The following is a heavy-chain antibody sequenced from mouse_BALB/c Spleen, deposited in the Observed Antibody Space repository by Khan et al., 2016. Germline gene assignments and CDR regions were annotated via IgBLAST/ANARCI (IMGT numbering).Heavy chain of an antibody. D-gene: IGHD1-1*01. CDR3: ARTYGYGSPSFTY. CDR1: GYSITSDYA. Sequence: EVQLQESGPGLVKPSQSLSLTCTVTGYSITSDYAWNWIRQFPGNKLEWMGYISYSGSTSYNPSLKSRISITRDTSKNQFFLQLNSVTIEDTATYYCARTYGYGSPSFTYWGQGTLVTVSA. CDR2: ISYSGST. J-gene: IGHJ3*01. V-gene: IGHV3-2*02.